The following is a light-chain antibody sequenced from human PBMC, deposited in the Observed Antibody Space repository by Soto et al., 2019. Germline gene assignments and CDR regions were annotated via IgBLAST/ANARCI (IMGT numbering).Light chain of an antibody. CDR1: SGHSTYI. CDR2: LEGSGSY. CDR3: ETWDSSIWV. J-gene: IGLJ3*02. Sequence: QPVLTQSSSASASLGSSVKLTCTLSSGHSTYIIAWHQHQPGKAPRFLMRLEGSGSYNKGSGVPDRFSGSSSGADRYLTISNLQSEDEADYYCETWDSSIWVFGGGTKLTVL. V-gene: IGLV4-60*03.